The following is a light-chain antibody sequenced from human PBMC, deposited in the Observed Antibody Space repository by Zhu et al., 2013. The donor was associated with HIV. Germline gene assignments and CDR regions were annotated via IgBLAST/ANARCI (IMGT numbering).Light chain of an antibody. CDR3: QQYYATPHT. J-gene: IGKJ2*01. CDR2: GAS. V-gene: IGKV3-20*01. CDR1: QAFDSGS. Sequence: LTQSPDTLSLSPGERGTLSCRAGQAFDSGSLAWYQQKPGQPPRLLIYGASNRATGVPDRFSGSGSGTDFTLTISSLQAEDVAVYYCQQYYATPHTFGQGTKVEI.